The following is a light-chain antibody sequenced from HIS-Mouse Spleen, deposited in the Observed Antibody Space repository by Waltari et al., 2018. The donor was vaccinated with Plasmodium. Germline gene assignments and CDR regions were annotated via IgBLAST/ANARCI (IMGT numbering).Light chain of an antibody. CDR3: QQYYSYPYT. V-gene: IGKV1-8*01. CDR2: AAS. J-gene: IGKJ2*01. CDR1: QGISSY. Sequence: AIRMTQSPSSFSASTGDRVTIPCRASQGISSYLAWYQQKPGKAPKLLIYAASTLQSGVPSRFSGSGSGTDFTLTISCLQSEDFATYYCQQYYSYPYTFGQGTKL.